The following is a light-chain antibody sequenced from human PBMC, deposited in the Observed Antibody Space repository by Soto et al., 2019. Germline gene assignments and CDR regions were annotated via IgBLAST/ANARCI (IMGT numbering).Light chain of an antibody. J-gene: IGLJ1*01. CDR3: SSYTSSSTLDV. Sequence: QSALTQPASVSGSPGQSLTISCTGTSSDVGGYKYVSWYQQHPGKAPKLMIYEVSNRPSGVSNRFSGSKSGNTASLTISGLQAEDEADYYCSSYTSSSTLDVFGTGTKVNVL. CDR1: SSDVGGYKY. CDR2: EVS. V-gene: IGLV2-14*01.